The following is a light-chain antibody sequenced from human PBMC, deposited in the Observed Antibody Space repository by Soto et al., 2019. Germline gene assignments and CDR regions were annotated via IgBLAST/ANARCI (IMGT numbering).Light chain of an antibody. CDR3: QQRSNWRFT. CDR2: DAS. Sequence: EIVLTQSPATLSLSPGERATLSCRASQSVSSYLAWYQQKPGQAPRLLIYDASNRATGIPARFSGGGSGTDFTLTISSLEPDDSAVYYCQQRSNWRFTFGPGTRVDIK. CDR1: QSVSSY. J-gene: IGKJ3*01. V-gene: IGKV3-11*01.